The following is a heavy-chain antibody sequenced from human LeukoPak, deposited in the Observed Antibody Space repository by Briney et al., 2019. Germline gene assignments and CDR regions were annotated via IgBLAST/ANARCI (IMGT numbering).Heavy chain of an antibody. J-gene: IGHJ4*02. CDR2: IIPIFGTA. D-gene: IGHD5-24*01. CDR1: GGTFSSYA. CDR3: ARGAPLERRDGYNSDY. V-gene: IGHV1-69*05. Sequence: SVKVSCKASGGTFSSYAISWVRQAPGQGLEWMGRIIPIFGTANYAQKLQGRVTMTTDTSTTTAYMELRSLRSDDTAVYYYARGAPLERRDGYNSDYWGQGTLVTVSS.